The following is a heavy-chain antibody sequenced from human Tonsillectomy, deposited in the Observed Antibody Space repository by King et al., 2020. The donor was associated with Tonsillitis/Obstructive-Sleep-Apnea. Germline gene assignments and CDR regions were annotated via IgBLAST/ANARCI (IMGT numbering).Heavy chain of an antibody. Sequence: VQLVESGGDLVQPGRSLRLSCTASGFTFGDCAMSWVRQAPGKGLEWVGFIRSKAYGGTTEYTASVKGRFTISRDDSKSIAYLQMNSLKTEDTAVYYCFSQDYYGSGTYYNFDYWGQGTLVTVSS. CDR1: GFTFGDCA. V-gene: IGHV3-49*04. CDR2: IRSKAYGGTT. CDR3: FSQDYYGSGTYYNFDY. D-gene: IGHD3-10*01. J-gene: IGHJ4*02.